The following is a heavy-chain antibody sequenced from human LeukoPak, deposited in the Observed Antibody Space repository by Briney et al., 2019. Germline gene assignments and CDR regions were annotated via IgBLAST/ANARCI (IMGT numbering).Heavy chain of an antibody. CDR1: GGSISSYY. Sequence: SETLSPTCTVSGGSISSYYWSWIRQPAGKGLEWIGRIYTSGSTNYNPSLKSRVTMSVDTSKNQFSLKLSSVTAADTAVYYCARDYLVGMVTYYYYGMDVWGQGTTVTVSS. V-gene: IGHV4-4*07. D-gene: IGHD5-24*01. J-gene: IGHJ6*02. CDR2: IYTSGST. CDR3: ARDYLVGMVTYYYYGMDV.